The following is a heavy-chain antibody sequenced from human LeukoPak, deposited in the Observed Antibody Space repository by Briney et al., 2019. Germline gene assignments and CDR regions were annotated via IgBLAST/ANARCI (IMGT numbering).Heavy chain of an antibody. Sequence: SETLPLTCIVSGASVSTYYWSWIRQPPGKGLEWIASMHYSGNTNYNPSLNSRGTISVDTSKNQFSLRLTSVTAADTAFYYCARAGGGDTSQDLDYWGQGILVTVSS. J-gene: IGHJ4*02. V-gene: IGHV4-59*02. D-gene: IGHD5-18*01. CDR1: GASVSTYY. CDR3: ARAGGGDTSQDLDY. CDR2: MHYSGNT.